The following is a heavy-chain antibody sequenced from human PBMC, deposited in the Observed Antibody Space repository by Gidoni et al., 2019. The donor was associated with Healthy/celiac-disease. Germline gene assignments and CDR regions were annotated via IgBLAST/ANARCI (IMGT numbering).Heavy chain of an antibody. V-gene: IGHV4-61*02. D-gene: IGHD6-19*01. CDR1: GGSISRGSYY. J-gene: IGHJ4*02. Sequence: QVQLQESGPGLVKPSQPLSLTCTVSGGSISRGSYYWSWIRQPAGKGLAWIGRIYTSGSTNYNPSLKSRVTISVDTSKNQFSLKLSSVTAADTAVYYCARGSSGCDYGGQGTLVTVSS. CDR2: IYTSGST. CDR3: ARGSSGCDY.